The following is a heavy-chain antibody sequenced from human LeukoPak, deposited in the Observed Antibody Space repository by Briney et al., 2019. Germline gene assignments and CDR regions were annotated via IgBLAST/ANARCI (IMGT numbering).Heavy chain of an antibody. J-gene: IGHJ4*02. V-gene: IGHV3-23*01. D-gene: IGHD3-22*01. CDR1: GFTVSNNY. CDR2: ISGSGGNT. CDR3: AKEGEGHITMKALLTRDLDY. Sequence: GGSLTLSCAASGFTVSNNYLSWVRQAPGKGLEWVSTISGSGGNTYYADSVNGRFTISRDNSKNTLYLQMNSLKAEDTAVYYCAKEGEGHITMKALLTRDLDYWGQGTLVTVSS.